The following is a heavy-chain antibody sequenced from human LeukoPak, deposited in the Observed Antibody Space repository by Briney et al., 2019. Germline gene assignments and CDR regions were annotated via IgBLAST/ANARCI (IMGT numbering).Heavy chain of an antibody. CDR3: ARASYYYDNLAWLDNWFDP. V-gene: IGHV1-46*01. D-gene: IGHD3-22*01. CDR1: GYTFTSYY. J-gene: IGHJ5*02. Sequence: ASVKVSCKASGYTFTSYYMHWVRQAPGQGLEWMGIINPSGGSTSYAQKFQGRVTMTRDTSTSTVYMELSSLRSEDTAVYYCARASYYYDNLAWLDNWFDPWGQGTLVTVSS. CDR2: INPSGGST.